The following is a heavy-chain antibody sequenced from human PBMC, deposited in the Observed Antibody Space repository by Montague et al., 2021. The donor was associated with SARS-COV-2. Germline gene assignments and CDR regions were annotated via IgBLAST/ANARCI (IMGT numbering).Heavy chain of an antibody. Sequence: SLRLSCAASGFTFISYEMNWVRQTPGKGLEWISHISSSGGTIYYADAVKGRFNISRDNAKNSLYLQMHSLRAEDTGLYYCTRGRCYFGYWGQGTLVTVSS. CDR1: GFTFISYE. V-gene: IGHV3-48*03. CDR2: ISSSGGTI. J-gene: IGHJ4*02. CDR3: TRGRCYFGY. D-gene: IGHD4-17*01.